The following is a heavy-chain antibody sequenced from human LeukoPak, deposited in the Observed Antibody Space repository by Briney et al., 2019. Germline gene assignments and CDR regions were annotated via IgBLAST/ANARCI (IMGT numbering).Heavy chain of an antibody. CDR2: IKQDGSEK. V-gene: IGHV3-7*03. CDR3: AKEKGANWDPFDY. J-gene: IGHJ4*02. D-gene: IGHD7-27*01. Sequence: GGSLRLSCAASGFTFSSYWMSWVRQAPGKGLEWVANIKQDGSEKYYVDSVKGRFTISRDNARRSVYLQMNSLRDEDTALYYCAKEKGANWDPFDYWGRGTLVIVSS. CDR1: GFTFSSYW.